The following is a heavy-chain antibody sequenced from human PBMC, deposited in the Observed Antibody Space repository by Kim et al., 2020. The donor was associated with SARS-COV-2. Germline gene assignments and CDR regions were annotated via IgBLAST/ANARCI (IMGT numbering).Heavy chain of an antibody. J-gene: IGHJ4*02. CDR1: GFTFSSYS. Sequence: GGSLRLSCAASGFTFSSYSMNWVRQAPGKGLEWVSYISSSTTTTFYADSVKGRFTISRDNAKNSLYLQMNGLRDDDTAVFYCARARAPYANYPIDHWGQGTLVTVSS. D-gene: IGHD2-8*01. CDR2: ISSSTTTT. CDR3: ARARAPYANYPIDH. V-gene: IGHV3-48*02.